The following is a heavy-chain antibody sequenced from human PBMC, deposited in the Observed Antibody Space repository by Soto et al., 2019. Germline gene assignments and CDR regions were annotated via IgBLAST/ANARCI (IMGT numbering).Heavy chain of an antibody. CDR2: ISNNSSVK. CDR3: ARDRDAYCSKGVCSGPYFDY. CDR1: GFIFSNYT. D-gene: IGHD2-8*01. Sequence: GGSLRLSCAVSGFIFSNYTSNWVRQDAGKGLEWLSYISNNSSVKYYADSVKGRCTISRDNAKNSLYLQMNSLRDGDTAVYYCARDRDAYCSKGVCSGPYFDYWGRGTLVTVSS. V-gene: IGHV3-48*02. J-gene: IGHJ4*02.